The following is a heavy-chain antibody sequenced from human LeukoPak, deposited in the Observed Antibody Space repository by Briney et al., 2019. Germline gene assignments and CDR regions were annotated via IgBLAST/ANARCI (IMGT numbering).Heavy chain of an antibody. D-gene: IGHD3-3*01. CDR3: ASLDFWSGYYPFDY. CDR1: GFTFSSYA. V-gene: IGHV3-23*01. Sequence: HAGGSLRLSCAASGFTFSSYAMSWVRQAPGKGPEWVSAISGSGGSTYYADSVRGRFTISRDNSKNTLYLQMNSLRAEDTAVYYCASLDFWSGYYPFDYWGQGTLVTVSS. J-gene: IGHJ4*02. CDR2: ISGSGGST.